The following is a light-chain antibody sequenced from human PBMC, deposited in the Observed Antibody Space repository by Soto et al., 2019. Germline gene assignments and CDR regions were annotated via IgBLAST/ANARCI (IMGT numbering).Light chain of an antibody. CDR3: CSYAGSYV. J-gene: IGLJ1*01. CDR2: DVF. Sequence: QSVLTQPASVSGSPGQSITISCSGTSSDIGAYDFVSWYRQHPGKAPKLMIYDVFKRPSGVPDRFSGSKSGNTASLTISGLQADDEADYYCCSYAGSYVFGTGTKVTVL. CDR1: SSDIGAYDF. V-gene: IGLV2-11*01.